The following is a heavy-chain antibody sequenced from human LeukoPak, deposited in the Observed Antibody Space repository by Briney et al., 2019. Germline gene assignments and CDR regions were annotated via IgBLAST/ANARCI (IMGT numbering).Heavy chain of an antibody. CDR3: ARVYRGDFRYGMDV. D-gene: IGHD4-17*01. V-gene: IGHV4-61*02. CDR1: GGSISSGSYY. CDR2: IYTSGST. Sequence: SQTLSLTCTVSGGSISSGSYYWSWIRQPAGKGLEWIGRIYTSGSTNYNPSLKSRVTISVDTSKNQFSLKLSSVTAADTAVYYCARVYRGDFRYGMDVWGQGTTVTVSS. J-gene: IGHJ6*02.